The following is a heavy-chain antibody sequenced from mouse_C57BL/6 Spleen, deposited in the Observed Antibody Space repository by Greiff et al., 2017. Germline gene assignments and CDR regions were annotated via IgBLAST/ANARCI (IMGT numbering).Heavy chain of an antibody. V-gene: IGHV1-69*01. CDR3: ARPVDGPWFAY. CDR1: GYTFTSYW. D-gene: IGHD2-3*01. Sequence: QVQLQQPGAELVMPGASVKLSCKASGYTFTSYWMHWVKQRPGQGLEWIGEIDPSDSYTNYNQKFKGKSTLTVDKSSSTAYMQLSSLTSEDSAVYYCARPVDGPWFAYWGQGTLVTVSA. CDR2: IDPSDSYT. J-gene: IGHJ3*01.